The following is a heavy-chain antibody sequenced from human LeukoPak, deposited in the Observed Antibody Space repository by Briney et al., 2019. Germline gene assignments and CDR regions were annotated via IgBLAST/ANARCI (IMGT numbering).Heavy chain of an antibody. V-gene: IGHV3-30*18. J-gene: IGHJ4*02. CDR1: GFSFNNAW. Sequence: GGSLRLSCAASGFSFNNAWMTWVRQAPGKGLEWVAVISDDGRNKNYADSVKGRFTISRDSSNNTLYLQMNSLRAEDTGVYFCAKDRETTASGTFDFRGQGTLVTVSS. CDR2: ISDDGRNK. CDR3: AKDRETTASGTFDF. D-gene: IGHD6-13*01.